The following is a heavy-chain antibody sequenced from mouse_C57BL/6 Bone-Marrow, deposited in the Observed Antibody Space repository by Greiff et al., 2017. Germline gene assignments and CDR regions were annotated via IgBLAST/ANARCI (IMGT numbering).Heavy chain of an antibody. J-gene: IGHJ3*01. CDR1: GYSFTSYN. CDR2: INPSSGST. V-gene: IGHV1-4*01. CDR3: AEWSDNDVSFDY. Sequence: VNVVESGAELARPGASVKMSCKASGYSFTSYNMHWVNQRPGKGLEWIGYINPSSGSTRYNQKFKDKATLTADKSYRTAYMQLSSLTSEDSAVYYCAEWSDNDVSFDYWGQGTLGTVSA. D-gene: IGHD2-4*01.